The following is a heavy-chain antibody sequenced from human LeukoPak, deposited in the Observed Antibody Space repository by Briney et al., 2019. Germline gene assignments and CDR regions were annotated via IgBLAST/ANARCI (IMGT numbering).Heavy chain of an antibody. CDR1: GFTFSSYA. CDR3: AIFNSPGY. V-gene: IGHV3-30*04. D-gene: IGHD4-23*01. J-gene: IGHJ4*02. CDR2: ISYDGSNK. Sequence: PGRSLRLSCAASGFTFSSYAMHWVRQAPGKGLEWVAVISYDGSNKYYADSVKGRFTISRDNSKNTLYLQMNSLRAEDTAVYYCAIFNSPGYWGQGTLVTVSS.